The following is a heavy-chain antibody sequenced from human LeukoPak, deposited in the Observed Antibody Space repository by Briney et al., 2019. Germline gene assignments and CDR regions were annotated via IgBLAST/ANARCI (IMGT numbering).Heavy chain of an antibody. CDR1: GFTFSSYW. CDR3: ARVPATISPLYYFDY. D-gene: IGHD2-2*02. V-gene: IGHV3-7*01. CDR2: IKQDGSEK. J-gene: IGHJ4*02. Sequence: GGSLRLSCAASGFTFSSYWMSWVRLAPGKGLEWVANIKQDGSEKYYVDSVKGRFTISRDNAKNSLYLQMNSLRAEDTAVYYCARVPATISPLYYFDYWGQGTLVTVSS.